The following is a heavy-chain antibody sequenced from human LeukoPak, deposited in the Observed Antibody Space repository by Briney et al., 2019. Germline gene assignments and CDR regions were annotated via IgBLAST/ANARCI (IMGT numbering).Heavy chain of an antibody. D-gene: IGHD5-24*01. J-gene: IGHJ5*02. CDR3: ARDRLQLQS. Sequence: PSETLSLTCAVYGGSFSDYYWSWIRQPPGKGLEWIGEINRSGSTYYNPSLKRRVTISVDTSKNQFSLKLSSVTAADTAVYYCARDRLQLQSWGQGTLVTVSS. CDR2: INRSGST. V-gene: IGHV4-34*01. CDR1: GGSFSDYY.